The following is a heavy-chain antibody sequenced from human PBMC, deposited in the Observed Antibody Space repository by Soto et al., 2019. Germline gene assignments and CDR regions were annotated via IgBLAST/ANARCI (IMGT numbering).Heavy chain of an antibody. CDR1: GGSISIYC. Sequence: SETLSLTCTVSGGSISIYCWSWSRHPPGKGLGWVGRIYTSGSTNYNPSPKSRGTMSVDTSKNQLSPKLSSVTAADTAVSYCEREAIVVVAAGTREYGMDVWGQGTRVTVSS. D-gene: IGHD2-2*01. J-gene: IGHJ6*02. CDR3: EREAIVVVAAGTREYGMDV. V-gene: IGHV4-4*07. CDR2: IYTSGST.